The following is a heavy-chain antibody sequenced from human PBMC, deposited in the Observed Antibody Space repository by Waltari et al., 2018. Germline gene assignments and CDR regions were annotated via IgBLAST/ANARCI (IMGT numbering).Heavy chain of an antibody. CDR1: GFTFRDYA. D-gene: IGHD1-26*01. V-gene: IGHV3-23*01. J-gene: IGHJ4*02. CDR2: ISGSTIST. Sequence: DVQLLESGGGLVQPGGSLRLSCVTSGFTFRDYAMGWVRQAPGKGLGWVSSISGSTISTYYADSVRGRFTISRDNSKNTLYLQVNNLGAGDTAKYFCAKSLVIPGADYWGQGTLVTVSS. CDR3: AKSLVIPGADY.